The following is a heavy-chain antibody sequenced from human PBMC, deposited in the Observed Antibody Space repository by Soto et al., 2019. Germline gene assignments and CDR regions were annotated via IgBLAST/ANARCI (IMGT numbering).Heavy chain of an antibody. J-gene: IGHJ4*02. V-gene: IGHV5-51*01. CDR2: IYPGDSDT. Sequence: GESLKISCKGSGYSFTSYWIGWVRQMPGKGLEWMGIIYPGDSDTRYSPSFQGQVTISADKSISTAYLQWSSLKASDTAMYYCARHIYSSGYHHSNYGYLGQGTLGAVCS. CDR3: ARHIYSSGYHHSNYGY. CDR1: GYSFTSYW. D-gene: IGHD5-18*01.